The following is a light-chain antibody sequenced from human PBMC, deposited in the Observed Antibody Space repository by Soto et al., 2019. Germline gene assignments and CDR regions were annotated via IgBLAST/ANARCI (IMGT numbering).Light chain of an antibody. Sequence: DIQMTQSPSSLSASVGARVTITCRASQTIGRFLNWHQPKPGKAPNVLINVASTLRSGVPSRFSGSGSATDFNLTINSLQPEDFATYFWQQSFTTTLTFGGGTKVEIK. J-gene: IGKJ4*01. CDR1: QTIGRF. CDR3: QQSFTTTLT. V-gene: IGKV1-39*01. CDR2: VAS.